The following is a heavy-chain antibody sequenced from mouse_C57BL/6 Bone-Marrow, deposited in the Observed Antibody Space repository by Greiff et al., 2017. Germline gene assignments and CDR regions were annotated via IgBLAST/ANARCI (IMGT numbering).Heavy chain of an antibody. V-gene: IGHV1-81*01. CDR3: ARRRRRRGTSAY. CDR1: GYTFTSYG. CDR2: IYPRSGNT. Sequence: QVQLQQSGAELARPGASVKLSCKASGYTFTSYGISWVKQRTGQGLEWIGEIYPRSGNTYYNEKFKGKATLTADKSSSTAYMELRSLTSEDSAVYFCARRRRRRGTSAYWGQGTLVTVSA. D-gene: IGHD2-12*01. J-gene: IGHJ3*01.